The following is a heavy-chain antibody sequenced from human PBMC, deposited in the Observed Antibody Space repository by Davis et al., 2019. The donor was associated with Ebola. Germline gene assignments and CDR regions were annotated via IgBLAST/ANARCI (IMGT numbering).Heavy chain of an antibody. J-gene: IGHJ4*02. Sequence: GESLKISCAASGFTFRNYAMHWVRQAPGKGLEWVAVVSHSEREKFYADSVKGRFTISRDNSENTLYLQMNSLTPDDTAVYYCVRAVFHEVLDYWGQGTPVTVSS. D-gene: IGHD3-3*01. V-gene: IGHV3-30*04. CDR2: VSHSEREK. CDR3: VRAVFHEVLDY. CDR1: GFTFRNYA.